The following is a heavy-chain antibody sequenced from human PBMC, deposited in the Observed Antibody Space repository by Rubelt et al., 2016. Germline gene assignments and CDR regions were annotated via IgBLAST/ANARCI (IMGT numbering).Heavy chain of an antibody. D-gene: IGHD1-1*01. CDR1: GGSISSYY. CDR3: ARCTTGTTAFDY. J-gene: IGHJ4*02. V-gene: IGHV4-59*01. Sequence: QVQLQQWGAGLLKPSETLSLTCAVSGGSISSYYWSWIRQPPGKGLEWIGYIYYSGSTNYNPSLKSRVTISVVTSKNQFSLKLSSVTAADTAVYYCARCTTGTTAFDYWGQGTLVTVSS. CDR2: IYYSGST.